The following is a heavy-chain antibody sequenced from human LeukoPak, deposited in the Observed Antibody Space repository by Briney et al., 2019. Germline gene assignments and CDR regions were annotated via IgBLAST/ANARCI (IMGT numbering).Heavy chain of an antibody. V-gene: IGHV3-23*01. CDR1: GFIFSSYA. CDR2: IRGDAGST. D-gene: IGHD6-19*01. J-gene: IGHJ1*01. Sequence: AGGSLRLSCAASGFIFSSYASTWVRQAPGKGLEWVSSIRGDAGSTYYADSVRGRFTISRDNSKDTVYLQMNSLRAEDTAVYYCAKDVVLSGWDFVHWGQGTLVTVSS. CDR3: AKDVVLSGWDFVH.